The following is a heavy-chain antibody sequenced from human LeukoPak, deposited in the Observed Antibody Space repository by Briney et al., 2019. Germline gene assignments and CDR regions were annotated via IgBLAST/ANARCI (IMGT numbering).Heavy chain of an antibody. D-gene: IGHD5-24*01. CDR1: GGSISSSSYY. CDR2: IYYSGST. V-gene: IGHV4-39*01. CDR3: ARHEMNFDALRWLQSMPFDY. J-gene: IGHJ4*02. Sequence: SETLSLTCTVSGGSISSSSYYWGWIRQPPGKGREWIGSIYYSGSTYYNPSLKSRVTISVDTSKNQFSLKLSSVTAADTAVYYCARHEMNFDALRWLQSMPFDYWGQGTLVTVSS.